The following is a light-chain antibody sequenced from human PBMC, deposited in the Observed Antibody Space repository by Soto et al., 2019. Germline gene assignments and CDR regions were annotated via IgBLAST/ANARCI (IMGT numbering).Light chain of an antibody. CDR2: DAS. Sequence: EIVLTQSPATLSLSPGERATLSCRASQSISYYLAWYQQRPGQAPRLLIFDASNKATGIPARFSASGSGTDFTLTISSLEPGDVGVYYCQQRSNWRGTFGGGTKVEIK. CDR1: QSISYY. CDR3: QQRSNWRGT. J-gene: IGKJ4*01. V-gene: IGKV3-11*01.